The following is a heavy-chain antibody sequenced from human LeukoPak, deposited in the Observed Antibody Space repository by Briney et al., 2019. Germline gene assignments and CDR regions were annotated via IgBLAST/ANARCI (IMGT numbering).Heavy chain of an antibody. D-gene: IGHD6-13*01. V-gene: IGHV3-43*01. CDR1: GFTFDDYT. Sequence: GGSLRLSCAASGFTFDDYTMHWVRQAPGKGLEWVSLISWDGGSTYYADSVKGRFTISRDNSKNSLYLQMNSLRTEDTALYYCAKDSSPGIAAAALFDYWGQGTLVTVSS. CDR2: ISWDGGST. CDR3: AKDSSPGIAAAALFDY. J-gene: IGHJ4*02.